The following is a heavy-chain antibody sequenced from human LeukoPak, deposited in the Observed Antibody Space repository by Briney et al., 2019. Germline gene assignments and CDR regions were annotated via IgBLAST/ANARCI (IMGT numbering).Heavy chain of an antibody. CDR2: IYYSGST. D-gene: IGHD2-15*01. CDR1: GGSISSYY. V-gene: IGHV4-59*01. Sequence: SETLSLTCTVSGGSISSYYWSWVRRPPGKGLEWIGYIYYSGSTNYNPSLKSRVTISVDTSKNQFSLKLRSVTAADTAVYYCARAGAYCNGGSCYSGILDSWGQGTLVTVSS. CDR3: ARAGAYCNGGSCYSGILDS. J-gene: IGHJ4*02.